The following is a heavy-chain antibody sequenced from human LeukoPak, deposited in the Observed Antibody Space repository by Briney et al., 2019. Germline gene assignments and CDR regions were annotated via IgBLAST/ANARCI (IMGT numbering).Heavy chain of an antibody. D-gene: IGHD3-22*01. J-gene: IGHJ4*02. CDR1: GYSISSGYY. CDR3: ARTGNYYDSGGYRVGYFDY. V-gene: IGHV4-38-2*01. CDR2: IYHSGST. Sequence: TSETLSLTCAVSGYSISSGYYWGWIRLPPGKGLEWIGSIYHSGSTYYNPSLKSRVTISVDTSKNQFSLKLSSVTAAATAVYYCARTGNYYDSGGYRVGYFDYWGQGTLVTVSS.